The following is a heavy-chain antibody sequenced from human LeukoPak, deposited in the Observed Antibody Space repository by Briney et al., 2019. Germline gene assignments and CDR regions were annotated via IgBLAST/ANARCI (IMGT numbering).Heavy chain of an antibody. CDR2: IYSGDNT. D-gene: IGHD3-16*01. CDR1: GFTVSNNY. CDR3: AGRRVLDASFDY. V-gene: IGHV3-66*02. Sequence: GGSLRLSCAASGFTVSNNYMSWVRQAPGKGLEWVSVIYSGDNTYYVESVKGRFTISRDNSKNTLFLQMNRLRAEDTAVYYCAGRRVLDASFDYWGQGTLVTVSP. J-gene: IGHJ4*02.